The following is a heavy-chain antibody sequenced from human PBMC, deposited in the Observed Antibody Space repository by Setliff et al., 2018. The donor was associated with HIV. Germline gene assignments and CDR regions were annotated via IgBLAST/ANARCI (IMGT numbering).Heavy chain of an antibody. CDR3: ARDWVTRSNYYGSGSPWYFDF. V-gene: IGHV4-31*03. CDR1: GDSINSGNYY. CDR2: IYYSGST. D-gene: IGHD3-10*01. Sequence: SETLSLTCTVSGDSINSGNYYWSWIRQHPGKGLEWIGYIYYSGSTYYSPSLKSRVTMSVDTSQNQFSLKLRSVNAADTAVYYCARDWVTRSNYYGSGSPWYFDFWGRGILVTVSS. J-gene: IGHJ2*01.